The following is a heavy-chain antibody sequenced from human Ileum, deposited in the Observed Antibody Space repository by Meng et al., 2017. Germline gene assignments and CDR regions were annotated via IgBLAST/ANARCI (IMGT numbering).Heavy chain of an antibody. CDR2: ISVSGGNT. D-gene: IGHD2-15*01. V-gene: IGHV3-23*01. CDR3: VKGDGPISCTGGTCYRSFQH. Sequence: GESLKISCAASGFTFNTYAMTWVRQAPGKGLEWVSTISVSGGNTYDADSVKGRFTISRDNSKNTLYLQMNSLRAEDTAIFYCVKGDGPISCTGGTCYRSFQHWGQGTVVTVSS. CDR1: GFTFNTYA. J-gene: IGHJ1*01.